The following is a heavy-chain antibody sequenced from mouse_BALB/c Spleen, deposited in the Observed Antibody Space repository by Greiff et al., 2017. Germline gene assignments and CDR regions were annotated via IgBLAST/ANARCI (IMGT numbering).Heavy chain of an antibody. CDR1: GYTFTEYT. Sequence: EVKLMESGPELVKPGASVKISCKTSGYTFTEYTMHWVKQSHGKSLEWIGGINPNNGGTSYNQKFKGKATLTVDKSSSTAYMELRSLTSEDSAVYYCARGTIYYYGFAYWGQGTLVTVSA. V-gene: IGHV1-18*01. CDR3: ARGTIYYYGFAY. J-gene: IGHJ3*01. D-gene: IGHD1-1*01. CDR2: INPNNGGT.